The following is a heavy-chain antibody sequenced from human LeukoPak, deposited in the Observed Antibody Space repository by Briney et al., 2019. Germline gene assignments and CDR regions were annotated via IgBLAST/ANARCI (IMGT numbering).Heavy chain of an antibody. J-gene: IGHJ4*02. V-gene: IGHV1-18*01. CDR1: GYTFTSYG. D-gene: IGHD6-19*01. Sequence: GASVKVSCKASGYTFTSYGISWVRQAPGQGLEWMGWISAYNGNTNYAQKLQGRVTMTTDTSTSTAYMELRSLRSDDTAVYYCARVPSPRAGSSGWCWFDYWGQGTLVTVSS. CDR3: ARVPSPRAGSSGWCWFDY. CDR2: ISAYNGNT.